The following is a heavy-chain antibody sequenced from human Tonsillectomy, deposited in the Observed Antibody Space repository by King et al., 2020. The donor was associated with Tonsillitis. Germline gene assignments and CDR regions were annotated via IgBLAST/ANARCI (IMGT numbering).Heavy chain of an antibody. J-gene: IGHJ3*02. CDR3: AKDWGSKGVVITHDAFDI. CDR2: ISGSGGST. V-gene: IGHV3-23*04. Sequence: VQLVESGGGLVQPGGSLRLSCAASGFTLSSYAMSWVRQAPGKGLEWVSAISGSGGSTYYADSVKGRFTISRDNSKNTLYLQMNSLRAEDTAVYYCAKDWGSKGVVITHDAFDIWGQGTMVTVSS. D-gene: IGHD3-22*01. CDR1: GFTLSSYA.